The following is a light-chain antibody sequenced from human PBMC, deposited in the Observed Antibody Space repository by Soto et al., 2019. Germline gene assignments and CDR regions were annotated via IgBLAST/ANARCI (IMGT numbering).Light chain of an antibody. V-gene: IGKV1-39*01. Sequence: DIQMTQSPSSLSASVGDRVTITCRASQSLSKYLHWYQQKPGKAPKLLIYAASSLQSGVPSRFSGSGSGTDFTLTISTLQPEDSATYYCQQTYSTLGTFGQGTKVEI. J-gene: IGKJ1*01. CDR3: QQTYSTLGT. CDR2: AAS. CDR1: QSLSKY.